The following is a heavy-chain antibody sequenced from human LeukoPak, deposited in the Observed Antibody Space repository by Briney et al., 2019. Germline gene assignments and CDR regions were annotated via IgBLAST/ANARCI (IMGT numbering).Heavy chain of an antibody. Sequence: GGSLRLSCAVSGFTASSNYMSWVRHAPGKGLEWVSVIYSDDRTYYADSVKGRFTISRHTSKKTLYLQMNSLRAEDTAVYYCAREVMAKRRVFDIWGQGTVVTVSS. V-gene: IGHV3-53*04. J-gene: IGHJ3*02. D-gene: IGHD2-8*01. CDR3: AREVMAKRRVFDI. CDR1: GFTASSNY. CDR2: IYSDDRT.